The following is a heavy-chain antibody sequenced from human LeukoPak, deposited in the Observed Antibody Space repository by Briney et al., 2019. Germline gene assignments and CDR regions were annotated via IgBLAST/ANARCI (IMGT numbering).Heavy chain of an antibody. J-gene: IGHJ4*02. V-gene: IGHV1-18*01. CDR2: ISAYNGNT. CDR1: GYTLTSNG. Sequence: ASVKVSCKASGYTLTSNGISWVRHTPGQGLEWMGWISAYNGNTNCAHKLQGRVTMTTDPSTSTAYMELRSLRPDDTAVYYCARDRTRAYYYDSSGYVGREDYWGQGTLVTVSS. D-gene: IGHD3-22*01. CDR3: ARDRTRAYYYDSSGYVGREDY.